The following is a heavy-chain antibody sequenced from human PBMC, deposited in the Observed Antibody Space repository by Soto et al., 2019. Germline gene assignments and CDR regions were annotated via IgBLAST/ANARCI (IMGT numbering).Heavy chain of an antibody. D-gene: IGHD3-16*01. V-gene: IGHV3-15*01. CDR3: TTGPFGDDAFDI. J-gene: IGHJ3*02. Sequence: GGSLRLSCAASGFTFSNAWMSWVRQAPGKGLEWVGRIKSKTDGGTTDYAAPVKGRFTISRDDSKNTLYLQMNSLKTEDTAVYYCTTGPFGDDAFDIWGQGTMVTVSS. CDR2: IKSKTDGGTT. CDR1: GFTFSNAW.